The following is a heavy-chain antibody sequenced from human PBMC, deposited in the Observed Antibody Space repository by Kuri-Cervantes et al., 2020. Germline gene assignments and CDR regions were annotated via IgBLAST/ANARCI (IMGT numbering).Heavy chain of an antibody. V-gene: IGHV3-21*01. D-gene: IGHD6-19*01. CDR2: ISGSSSLR. CDR3: AKAGRGLVHHYFDY. J-gene: IGHJ4*02. Sequence: GGSLRLSCEGSGFTFSRRTLNWVRQAPGKGLEWLSSISGSSSLRYYSDSVKGRFTISRDNSKNTLYLQMNSLRAEDTAVYYCAKAGRGLVHHYFDYWGQGTLVTVSS. CDR1: GFTFSRRT.